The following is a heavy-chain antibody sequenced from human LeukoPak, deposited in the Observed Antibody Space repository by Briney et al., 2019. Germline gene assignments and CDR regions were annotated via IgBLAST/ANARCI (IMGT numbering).Heavy chain of an antibody. CDR1: GGSISSYY. V-gene: IGHV4-59*01. CDR2: IYYSGST. J-gene: IGHJ4*02. Sequence: PSETLSLTCTVSGGSISSYYWSWIRQPPGKGLEWIGYIYYSGSTNYNPSLKSRVTILVDTSKNQFSLKLSSVTAADTAVYYCAREVNGLDYWGQGTLVTVSS. CDR3: AREVNGLDY.